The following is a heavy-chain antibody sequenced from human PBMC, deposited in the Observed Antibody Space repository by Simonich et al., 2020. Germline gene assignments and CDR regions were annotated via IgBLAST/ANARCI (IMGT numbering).Heavy chain of an antibody. CDR1: GYSFTSYW. J-gene: IGHJ5*02. V-gene: IGHV5-51*01. CDR3: ARQRDNWFDP. CDR2: IYPGDSDT. Sequence: EVQLVQSGAEVKKPVESLKISCKGSGYSFTSYWIGWVGQMPGKGLEWVGSIYPGDSDTGSSPPFQGQVTISADKSISTAYLQWSSLKASDTAMYYCARQRDNWFDPWGQGTLVTVSS.